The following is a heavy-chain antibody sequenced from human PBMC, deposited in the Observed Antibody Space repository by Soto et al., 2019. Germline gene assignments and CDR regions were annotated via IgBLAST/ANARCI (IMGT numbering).Heavy chain of an antibody. CDR3: AKCGSGSYNYFQH. Sequence: GGSLRLSCAASGFTFSSYSMNWVRQAPGKGLEWVSAISGSGGSTYYADSVKGRFTISRDNSKNTLYLQMNSLRAEDTAVYYCAKCGSGSYNYFQHWGQGTLVTVSS. CDR2: ISGSGGST. J-gene: IGHJ1*01. D-gene: IGHD3-10*01. CDR1: GFTFSSYS. V-gene: IGHV3-23*01.